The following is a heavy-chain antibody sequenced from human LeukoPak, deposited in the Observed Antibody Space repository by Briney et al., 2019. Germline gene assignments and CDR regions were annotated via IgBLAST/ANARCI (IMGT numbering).Heavy chain of an antibody. CDR2: ISYDGSNK. J-gene: IGHJ2*01. CDR3: ARDQRWLPDWYFDL. CDR1: GFTFSSYA. Sequence: GGSLRLSCAASGFTFSSYAMHWVRQAPGKGLEWVAVISYDGSNKYYADSVKGRFTISRDNSKNTLYLQMNSLRAEDTAVYYCARDQRWLPDWYFDLWGRGTLVTVSS. V-gene: IGHV3-30-3*01. D-gene: IGHD5-24*01.